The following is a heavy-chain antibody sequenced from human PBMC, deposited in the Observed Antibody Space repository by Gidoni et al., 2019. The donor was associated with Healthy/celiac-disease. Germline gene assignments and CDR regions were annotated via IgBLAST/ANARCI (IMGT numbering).Heavy chain of an antibody. J-gene: IGHJ4*02. V-gene: IGHV1-69*01. CDR2: LIPIFVTS. CDR3: ARTDYCDYDKKSCDY. CDR1: GGTFRSYA. Sequence: QVQLVQSGAEVTKPGSSVKVSCTASGGTFRSYAISWVRQAPVQGLEWMGGLIPIFVTSNYAQTVQGRVTITADESTSKVYMELISLRSEDTAVYYWARTDYCDYDKKSCDYWGQGTLVTVSS. D-gene: IGHD4-17*01.